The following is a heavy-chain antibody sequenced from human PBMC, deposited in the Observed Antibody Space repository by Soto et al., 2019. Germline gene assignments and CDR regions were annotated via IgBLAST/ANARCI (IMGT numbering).Heavy chain of an antibody. CDR2: IYYSGST. V-gene: IGHV4-30-4*08. D-gene: IGHD3-10*01. CDR1: GGSISGSSYY. Sequence: TLSLTCTVSGGSISGSSYYWGWIRQPPGKGLEWIGYIYYSGSTYYNPSLKSRVTISVDTSKNQFSLNLTSVTAADTAVYYCARVRGFVVRGITDYGMDVWGQGTTVTVSS. J-gene: IGHJ6*02. CDR3: ARVRGFVVRGITDYGMDV.